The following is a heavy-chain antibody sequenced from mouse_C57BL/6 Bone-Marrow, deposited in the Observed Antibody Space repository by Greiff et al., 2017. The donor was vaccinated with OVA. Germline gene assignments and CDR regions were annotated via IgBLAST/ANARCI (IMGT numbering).Heavy chain of an antibody. Sequence: EVKVEESGGGLVKPGGSLKLSCAASGFTFSDYGMHWVRQAPEKGLEWVAYISSGSSTIYYADTVKGRFTISRDNAKNTLFLQMTSLRSEDTAMYDCARGDYHSMDYWGQGTSVTVSS. J-gene: IGHJ4*01. CDR1: GFTFSDYG. CDR3: ARGDYHSMDY. V-gene: IGHV5-17*01. D-gene: IGHD2-4*01. CDR2: ISSGSSTI.